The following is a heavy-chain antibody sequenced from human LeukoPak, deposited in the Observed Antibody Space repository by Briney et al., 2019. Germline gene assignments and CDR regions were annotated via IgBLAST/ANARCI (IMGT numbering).Heavy chain of an antibody. Sequence: ASVKVSCKASGYTFTSYYMHWVRQAPGQGLEWMGIINPSGGSTSYAQKFQGRVTMTRDTSTSTVYMELSSLRSEDTAVYYCANGEAYYDFWSGYKAFDYWGQGTLVTVSS. CDR2: INPSGGST. D-gene: IGHD3-3*01. V-gene: IGHV1-46*01. J-gene: IGHJ4*02. CDR1: GYTFTSYY. CDR3: ANGEAYYDFWSGYKAFDY.